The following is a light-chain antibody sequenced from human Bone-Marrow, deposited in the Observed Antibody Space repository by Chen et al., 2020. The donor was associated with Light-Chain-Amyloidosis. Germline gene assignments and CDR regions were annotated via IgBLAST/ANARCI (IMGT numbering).Light chain of an antibody. CDR1: QTISSNY. V-gene: IGKV3-20*01. Sequence: EIVLPQSLGTLSLSPGEGANLSCRASQTISSNYLTWYQHKIGPAPRLLIYDSSSRSTGIPDRFTGSGSGTDFTLTINRLEPEDFAMYYCQQYGTSPLSFGGGTKVESK. CDR2: DSS. CDR3: QQYGTSPLS. J-gene: IGKJ4*01.